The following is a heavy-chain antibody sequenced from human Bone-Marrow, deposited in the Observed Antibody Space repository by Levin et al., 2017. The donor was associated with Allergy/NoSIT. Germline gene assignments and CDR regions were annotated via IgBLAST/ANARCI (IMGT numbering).Heavy chain of an antibody. CDR3: AKGQTQCGDSVTCPIRFDP. Sequence: PGGSLRLSCAASGFTFKSYAMSWVRRAPGKGLEWVSAISDSGGMTYYADSVKGRFTISRDNSKNTLYLRMNSLRADDTAVYHCAKGQTQCGDSVTCPIRFDPWGQGTLVTVSS. CDR1: GFTFKSYA. J-gene: IGHJ5*02. V-gene: IGHV3-23*01. CDR2: ISDSGGMT. D-gene: IGHD5/OR15-5a*01.